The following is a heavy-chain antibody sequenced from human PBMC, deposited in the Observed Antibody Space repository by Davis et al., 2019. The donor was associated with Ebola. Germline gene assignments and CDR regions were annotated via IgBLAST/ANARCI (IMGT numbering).Heavy chain of an antibody. J-gene: IGHJ5*02. CDR1: GGTFSSYA. V-gene: IGHV1-69*13. CDR3: ASEGGVVITHNWFDP. D-gene: IGHD3-3*01. Sequence: AASVKVSCKASGGTFSSYAISWVRQAPGQGLEWMGGIIPIFGTANYAQKFQGRVTITADESTSTAYMELSSLRSGDTAVYYCASEGGVVITHNWFDPWGQGTLVTVSS. CDR2: IIPIFGTA.